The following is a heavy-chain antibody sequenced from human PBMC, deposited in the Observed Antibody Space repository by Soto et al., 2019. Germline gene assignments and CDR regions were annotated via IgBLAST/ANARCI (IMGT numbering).Heavy chain of an antibody. Sequence: PGGSLRLSCAASGFTFSSYWMHWVRQAPGKGLVWVSRINSDGSSTSYADSVKGRFTISRDNAKNTLYLQMNSLRAEDTAVYYCAKDEEDCGGDCYDYRFVHWGHG. CDR2: INSDGSST. V-gene: IGHV3-74*01. D-gene: IGHD2-21*02. CDR1: GFTFSSYW. CDR3: AKDEEDCGGDCYDYRFVH. J-gene: IGHJ4*01.